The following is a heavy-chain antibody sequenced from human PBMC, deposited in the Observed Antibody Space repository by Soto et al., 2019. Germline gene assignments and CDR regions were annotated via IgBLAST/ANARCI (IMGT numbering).Heavy chain of an antibody. CDR3: ARVPGP. J-gene: IGHJ5*02. CDR1: GDSINRGAYY. CDR2: IYYSGSI. V-gene: IGHV4-39*02. Sequence: PSETLSLTCTVSGDSINRGAYYWTWIRQPPGKGLEWIGTIYYSGSIYYNPSLKSRVTISIDTSKNHFSLKLSSVTAADTAVYYCARVPGPWGQGTLVTVSS.